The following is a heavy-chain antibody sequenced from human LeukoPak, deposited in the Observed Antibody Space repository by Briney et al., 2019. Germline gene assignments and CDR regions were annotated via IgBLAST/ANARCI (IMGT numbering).Heavy chain of an antibody. CDR3: AREWGRSTSLAFDY. V-gene: IGHV4-31*03. CDR1: GGSISSGGYY. Sequence: PSETLSLTCTVSGGSISSGGYYWSWIRQHPGKGLEWIGYIYYSGSTYYNPSLKSRVTISVDTSKNQFSLKLSSVTAADTAVYYCAREWGRSTSLAFDYWGQGTLVTVSS. D-gene: IGHD2-2*01. CDR2: IYYSGST. J-gene: IGHJ4*02.